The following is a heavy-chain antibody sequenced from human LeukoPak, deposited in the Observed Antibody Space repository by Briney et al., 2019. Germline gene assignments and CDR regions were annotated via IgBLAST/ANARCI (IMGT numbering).Heavy chain of an antibody. CDR2: IYYSGST. Sequence: PSETLSLTCTVSAGSISSYYWSWIRQPPGKGLEWIGYIYYSGSTNYNPSLKSRVTISVDTSKNQFSLKLSSVTAADTAVYYCARVNYDFRSGYYSLDYWGQGTLVTVSS. D-gene: IGHD3-3*01. J-gene: IGHJ4*02. CDR1: AGSISSYY. CDR3: ARVNYDFRSGYYSLDY. V-gene: IGHV4-59*01.